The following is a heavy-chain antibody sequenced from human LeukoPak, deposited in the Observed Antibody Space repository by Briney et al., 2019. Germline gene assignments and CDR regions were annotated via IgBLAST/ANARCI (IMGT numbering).Heavy chain of an antibody. CDR2: IYTSGST. CDR1: GGSFSGYY. V-gene: IGHV4-4*09. Sequence: SETLSLTCAVYGGSFSGYYWSWIRQPPGKGLEWIGYIYTSGSTNYNPSLKSRVTISVDTSKNQFSLKLSSVTAADTAVYYCARHALYSSSWYDYWGQGTLVTVSS. D-gene: IGHD6-13*01. J-gene: IGHJ4*02. CDR3: ARHALYSSSWYDY.